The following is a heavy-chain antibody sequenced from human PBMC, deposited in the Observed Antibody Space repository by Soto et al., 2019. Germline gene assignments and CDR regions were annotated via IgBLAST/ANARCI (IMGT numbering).Heavy chain of an antibody. V-gene: IGHV4-31*03. Sequence: QVQLQESGPGLVKPSQTLSLTCTVSGGSISRGGYYWSWIRQHPGKGLEWIGYIYYSGSTYYNPALKSRVTRSVDTSKNRSSLKLSSVTAADTAVYYCARDSYGSGGYYFDYWGQGTLVTVSS. D-gene: IGHD3-10*01. J-gene: IGHJ4*02. CDR1: GGSISRGGYY. CDR2: IYYSGST. CDR3: ARDSYGSGGYYFDY.